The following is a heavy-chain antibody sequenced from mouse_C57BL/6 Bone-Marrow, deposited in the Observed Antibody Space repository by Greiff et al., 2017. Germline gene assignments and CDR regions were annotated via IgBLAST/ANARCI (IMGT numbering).Heavy chain of an antibody. Sequence: VQLVESGPELVKPGASVKISCKASGYAFSSSWMNWVKQRPGKGLEWIGRIYPGDGDTNYNGKFKGKATLTADKSSSTAYMPLSSLTAEDSAVYFCAKAMVTKDWGQGTLVTVSA. CDR3: AKAMVTKD. CDR1: GYAFSSSW. D-gene: IGHD2-2*01. J-gene: IGHJ3*01. CDR2: IYPGDGDT. V-gene: IGHV1-82*01.